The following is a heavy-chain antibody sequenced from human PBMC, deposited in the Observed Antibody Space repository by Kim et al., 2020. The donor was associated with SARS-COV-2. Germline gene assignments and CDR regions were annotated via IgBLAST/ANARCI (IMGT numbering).Heavy chain of an antibody. CDR2: IIPIFGTA. CDR1: GGTFSSYA. V-gene: IGHV1-69*13. D-gene: IGHD2-21*02. J-gene: IGHJ4*02. Sequence: SVKVSCKASGGTFSSYAISWVRQAPGQGLEWMGGIIPIFGTANYAQKFQGRVTITADESTSTAYMELSSLRSEDTAVYYCARVSGPRNGDSPGHFDYWGQGTLVTVSS. CDR3: ARVSGPRNGDSPGHFDY.